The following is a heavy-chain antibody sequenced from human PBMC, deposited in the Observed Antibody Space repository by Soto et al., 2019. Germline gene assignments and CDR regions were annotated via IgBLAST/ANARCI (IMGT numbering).Heavy chain of an antibody. J-gene: IGHJ4*02. CDR1: GYSFTRYG. CDR3: XXXXXSFPDV. CDR2: ISPFNGNT. Sequence: QVQLVQSGAEVKKLGASVKVSCQTSGYSFTRYGVSWVRQAPGQGLEWMGWISPFNGNTNYAHHFRGKITMTTDTSTNTASLEVRSLTYDDTXVXXXXXXXXSFPDVWGQGTLVTVSS. V-gene: IGHV1-18*01.